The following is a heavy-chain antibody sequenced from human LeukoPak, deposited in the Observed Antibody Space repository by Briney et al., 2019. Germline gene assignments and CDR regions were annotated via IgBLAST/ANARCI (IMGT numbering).Heavy chain of an antibody. V-gene: IGHV3-48*01. CDR1: GFTFSRYS. CDR2: ISSTSRTI. Sequence: PGGSLRLSCTASGFTFSRYSMNWVRQAPGKGLEWVSYISSTSRTIYYADSVKGRFTISRDNAKNSLYLQMNSLRAEDTAVYYCASGQQLVQDLFDCWGQGTLVTVSS. D-gene: IGHD6-13*01. CDR3: ASGQQLVQDLFDC. J-gene: IGHJ4*02.